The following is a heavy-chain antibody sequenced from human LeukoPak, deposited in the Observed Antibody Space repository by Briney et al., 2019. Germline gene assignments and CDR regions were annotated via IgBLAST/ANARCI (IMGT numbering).Heavy chain of an antibody. V-gene: IGHV3-9*01. Sequence: GGSLRLSCAASGFTFDDYAMHWVRQAPGKGLEWVSGISWNSGSIGYADSVKGLFTISRDNAKNSLYLQMNSVRAEDTAVYYCGRVSWDWANYPFDVWGQGTKVTVSS. J-gene: IGHJ3*01. CDR2: ISWNSGSI. D-gene: IGHD3/OR15-3a*01. CDR3: GRVSWDWANYPFDV. CDR1: GFTFDDYA.